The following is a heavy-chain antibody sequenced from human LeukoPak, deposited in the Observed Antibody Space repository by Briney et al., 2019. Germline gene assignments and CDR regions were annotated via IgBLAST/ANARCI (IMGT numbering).Heavy chain of an antibody. V-gene: IGHV3-21*01. CDR1: GFTFSSYS. D-gene: IGHD3-22*01. CDR2: ISSSSSYI. CDR3: AADLSLPQSSGYYYYFDY. Sequence: PGGSLRLSCAASGFTFSSYSMNWVRQAPGKGLEWVSSISSSSSYIYYADSVKGRFTISRDNAKNSLYLQMNSLRAEDTAVYYCAADLSLPQSSGYYYYFDYWGQGTLVTVSS. J-gene: IGHJ4*02.